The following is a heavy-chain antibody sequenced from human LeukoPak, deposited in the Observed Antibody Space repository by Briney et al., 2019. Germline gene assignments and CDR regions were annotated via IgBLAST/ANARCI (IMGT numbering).Heavy chain of an antibody. J-gene: IGHJ6*02. V-gene: IGHV1-18*01. D-gene: IGHD5-18*01. CDR2: ISGYNDNI. CDR3: VRDGNSCMDV. CDR1: GYTFVNYG. Sequence: ASVKVSCKPSGYTFVNYGISWVRQAPGQGLEWMGWISGYNDNIKNAQKVQGRVTMTTDTSTSTAYMELTSLRSDDTAVYYCVRDGNSCMDVWGQGTTVTVSS.